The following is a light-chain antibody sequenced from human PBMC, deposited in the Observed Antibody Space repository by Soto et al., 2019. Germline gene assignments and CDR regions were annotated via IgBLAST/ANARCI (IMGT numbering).Light chain of an antibody. CDR2: DVR. V-gene: IGLV2-14*01. Sequence: QSALTQPASVSGSPGQSITISCTGTSSDVGGYNYISWYQQHPGKAPKFIIYDVRNRPSGXSNXFSGSRSGNTASLTISGLQAEDEADYYCSSYTSSSTVIFGGGTKLTVL. J-gene: IGLJ2*01. CDR3: SSYTSSSTVI. CDR1: SSDVGGYNY.